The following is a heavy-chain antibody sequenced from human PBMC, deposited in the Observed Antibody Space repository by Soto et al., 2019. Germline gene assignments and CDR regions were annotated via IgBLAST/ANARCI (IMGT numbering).Heavy chain of an antibody. J-gene: IGHJ5*02. D-gene: IGHD3-3*01. CDR3: ARGRDYDFWSGPAWFEP. V-gene: IGHV3-30-3*01. CDR1: GFTFSSYV. Sequence: PGGSLRLSCAASGFTFSSYVMHWVRQAPGKGLEWVAVISYDGSNKYYADSVKGRFTISRDNSKNTLYLQMNSLRAEDTAVYYCARGRDYDFWSGPAWFEPWGQGTLVTVSS. CDR2: ISYDGSNK.